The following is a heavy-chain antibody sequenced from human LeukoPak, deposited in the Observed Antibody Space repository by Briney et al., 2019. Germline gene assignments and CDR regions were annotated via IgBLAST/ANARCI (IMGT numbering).Heavy chain of an antibody. CDR2: IYTSGST. Sequence: SETLSLTCTVSDGSISSYYWSWIRQPPGKGLEWIGYIYTSGSTNYNPSLKSRVTISVDTSKNQFSLKLSSVTAAGTAVYYCARLGYYDLAWFDPWGQGTLVTVSS. CDR3: ARLGYYDLAWFDP. D-gene: IGHD3-3*01. CDR1: DGSISSYY. J-gene: IGHJ5*02. V-gene: IGHV4-4*09.